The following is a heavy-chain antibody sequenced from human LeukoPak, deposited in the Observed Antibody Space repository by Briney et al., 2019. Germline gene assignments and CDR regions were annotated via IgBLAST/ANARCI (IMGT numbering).Heavy chain of an antibody. V-gene: IGHV1-2*02. CDR3: AREAGYSGSYSDAFDI. J-gene: IGHJ3*02. D-gene: IGHD1-26*01. CDR2: INPNSGGT. Sequence: ASVKVSCKASGYTFTDSYMHWVRQAPGQGLEWMGWINPNSGGTNYAQKFQGRVTMTRDTSISTAYMELSRLRSDDTAVYYCAREAGYSGSYSDAFDIWGQGTMVTVSS. CDR1: GYTFTDSY.